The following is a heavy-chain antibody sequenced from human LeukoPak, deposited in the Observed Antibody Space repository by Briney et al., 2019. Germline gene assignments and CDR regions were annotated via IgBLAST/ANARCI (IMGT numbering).Heavy chain of an antibody. D-gene: IGHD3-22*01. CDR2: ISSSSSTI. CDR1: GFTFSSYS. Sequence: PGGSLRLSCAASGFTFSSYSMNWVRQAPGKGLEWVSYISSSSSTIYYADSVKGRFTISRDNAKNSLYLQMNSLRAEDTAVYYCARGGAMIVVVPLAYWGQGTLVTVSS. V-gene: IGHV3-48*01. CDR3: ARGGAMIVVVPLAY. J-gene: IGHJ4*02.